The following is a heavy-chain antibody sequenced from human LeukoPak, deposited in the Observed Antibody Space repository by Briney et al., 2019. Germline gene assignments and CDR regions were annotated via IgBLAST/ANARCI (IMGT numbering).Heavy chain of an antibody. CDR2: ISTSGDRT. V-gene: IGHV3-23*01. Sequence: GGSLRLSCAASGFTFSTYAMTWVRQAPGKGLEWVSGISTSGDRTYYADSVKGRFTISRDNSKNTLYLKMNSLRAEDTAEYYCARSAVGTSCCTAVDYWGQGTLVTVSS. D-gene: IGHD1-26*01. J-gene: IGHJ4*02. CDR1: GFTFSTYA. CDR3: ARSAVGTSCCTAVDY.